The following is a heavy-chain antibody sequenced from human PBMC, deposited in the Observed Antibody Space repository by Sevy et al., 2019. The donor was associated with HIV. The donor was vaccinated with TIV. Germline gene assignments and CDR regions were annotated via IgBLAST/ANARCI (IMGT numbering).Heavy chain of an antibody. CDR3: AKEGERREYSSSWYGEGYYYGMDV. CDR1: GFTFSSYA. CDR2: ISGSGGST. D-gene: IGHD6-13*01. Sequence: GGSLRLSCAASGFTFSSYAMSWVRQAPGKGLEWVSAISGSGGSTYYADSVKGRFTISRGNSKNTLYLQMNSLRAEDTAVYYCAKEGERREYSSSWYGEGYYYGMDVWGQGTTVTVSS. J-gene: IGHJ6*02. V-gene: IGHV3-23*01.